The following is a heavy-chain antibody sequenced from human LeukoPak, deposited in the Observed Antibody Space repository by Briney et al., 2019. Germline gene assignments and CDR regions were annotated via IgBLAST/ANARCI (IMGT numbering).Heavy chain of an antibody. V-gene: IGHV3-30*18. CDR1: GFTFSNYG. J-gene: IGHJ4*02. D-gene: IGHD6-13*01. CDR3: AKVSSSSWYHFRGYFNY. Sequence: PGGSLRLSCAASGFTFSNYGMNWVRQAPGKGLEWVTFISYDGSDKYYADSVKGRFTISRDNAKNSLYLQMNSLRAEDTALYYCAKVSSSSWYHFRGYFNYWGQGTLVTVSS. CDR2: ISYDGSDK.